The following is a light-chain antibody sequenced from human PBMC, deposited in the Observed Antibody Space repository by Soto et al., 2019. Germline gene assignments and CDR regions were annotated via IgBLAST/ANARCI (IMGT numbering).Light chain of an antibody. J-gene: IGKJ4*02. Sequence: EIVLTQSPGTLSFSPGERASLSCSASQSVSRNYVAWYQLRSGQPPRLLIYDSSTRATGIPDRFSGSGSGEDFTLTISRLEPGDFAVYFCQKYGRIPLTFGGGSRVEIK. CDR1: QSVSRNY. CDR2: DSS. CDR3: QKYGRIPLT. V-gene: IGKV3-20*01.